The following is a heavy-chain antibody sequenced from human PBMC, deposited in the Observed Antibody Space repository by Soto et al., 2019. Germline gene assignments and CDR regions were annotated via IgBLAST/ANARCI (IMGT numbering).Heavy chain of an antibody. D-gene: IGHD5-12*01. CDR3: VRGDKWQDEASDY. CDR1: GFMFSNHG. Sequence: QVQLVESGGGVVQPGRSLRLSCAASGFMFSNHGMHWVRQAPGKGLEWVAVIWSDGNNRYYADSVKGRFTISRDNSKNTLDLQMKSLRAEDTAVYYCVRGDKWQDEASDYWRQGTLVTVSS. CDR2: IWSDGNNR. J-gene: IGHJ4*02. V-gene: IGHV3-33*01.